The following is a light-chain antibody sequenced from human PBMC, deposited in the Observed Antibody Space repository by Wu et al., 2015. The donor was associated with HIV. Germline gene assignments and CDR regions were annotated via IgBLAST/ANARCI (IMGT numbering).Light chain of an antibody. CDR2: AAS. CDR1: QGISSD. Sequence: AIHLTQSPSSLSASVGDRVTITCRASQGISSDVAWYQQKPGKAPKPLTYAASTLERGVPSRFSGRGSGTDFTLTISGLQSEDFATYYCQQYYTYPLTFGGGTKVEIK. CDR3: QQYYTYPLT. J-gene: IGKJ4*01. V-gene: IGKV1-13*02.